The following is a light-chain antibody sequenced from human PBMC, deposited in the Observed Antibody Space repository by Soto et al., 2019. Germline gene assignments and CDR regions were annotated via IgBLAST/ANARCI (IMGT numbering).Light chain of an antibody. V-gene: IGLV2-14*01. CDR3: SSYTSSSTPVV. CDR2: EVS. CDR1: SSDVGGHNY. Sequence: QSALTQPASVSGSPGQSITISCTGTSSDVGGHNYVSWYQQHPGKAPKLMIYEVSNRPSGVSNRFSGSKSGNTASLTISGLQAEDEADYYCSSYTSSSTPVVFGGGTKVTVL. J-gene: IGLJ2*01.